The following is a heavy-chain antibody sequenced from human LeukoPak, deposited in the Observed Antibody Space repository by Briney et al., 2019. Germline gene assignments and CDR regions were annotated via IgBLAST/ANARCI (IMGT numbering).Heavy chain of an antibody. CDR2: IYSGGST. J-gene: IGHJ4*02. Sequence: GGSLRLSCAASGFTVSSNYMSWVRQAPGKGLEWVSVIYSGGSTYYADSVKGRFTISRDNSKNTLYLQMNSLRAEDTAVYYCARTVYDFWSGYYYFDYWGQGTLVTVSS. CDR3: ARTVYDFWSGYYYFDY. D-gene: IGHD3-3*01. CDR1: GFTVSSNY. V-gene: IGHV3-66*02.